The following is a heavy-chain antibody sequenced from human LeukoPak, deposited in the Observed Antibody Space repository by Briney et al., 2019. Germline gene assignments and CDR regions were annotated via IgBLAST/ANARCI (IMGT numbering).Heavy chain of an antibody. Sequence: SGSTLVKPTQTLTLTCTFSGFSVSTSGVGVGWIRQPPAKALEWLAVIYWDDDKRYSPSLRSRLNITKDTSNNQVALIMTNMDPVDTATYYCARTSVDILATRFGAFHHWGQGTLVTVSS. V-gene: IGHV2-5*02. CDR1: GFSVSTSGVG. D-gene: IGHD5-12*01. CDR2: IYWDDDK. J-gene: IGHJ4*02. CDR3: ARTSVDILATRFGAFHH.